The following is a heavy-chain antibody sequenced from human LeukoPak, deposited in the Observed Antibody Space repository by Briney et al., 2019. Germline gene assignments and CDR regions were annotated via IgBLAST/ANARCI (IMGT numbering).Heavy chain of an antibody. CDR3: ARGGAARGIGYYFDY. V-gene: IGHV3-30*19. J-gene: IGHJ4*02. CDR1: GFTFSSYG. D-gene: IGHD3-10*01. CDR2: ISYDGSNK. Sequence: GGSLRLSCAASGFTFSSYGMHWVRQAPGKGLEWVAVISYDGSNKYYADSVKGRFTISRDNSKNTLYLQMNSLRAEDTAVYYCARGGAARGIGYYFDYWGQGTLVTVSS.